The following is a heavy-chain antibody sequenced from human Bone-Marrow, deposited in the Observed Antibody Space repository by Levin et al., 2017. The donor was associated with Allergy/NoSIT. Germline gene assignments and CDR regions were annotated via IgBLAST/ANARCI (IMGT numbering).Heavy chain of an antibody. V-gene: IGHV3-23*01. J-gene: IGHJ4*02. D-gene: IGHD1-14*01. CDR1: GFTFSSYA. Sequence: GGSLRLSCAASGFTFSSYAMSWVRQAPGKGLEWVSTISGSSGSTYYADSVKGRFTISRDNSTNTLYLQMNSLRAEDTAVCYCAKGQFARTTPRSLDFWGQGTLVTVSS. CDR2: ISGSSGST. CDR3: AKGQFARTTPRSLDF.